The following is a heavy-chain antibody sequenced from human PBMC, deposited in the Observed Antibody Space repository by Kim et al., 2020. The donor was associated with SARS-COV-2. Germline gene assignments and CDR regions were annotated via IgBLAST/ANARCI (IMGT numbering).Heavy chain of an antibody. J-gene: IGHJ5*02. CDR3: AREVKMGYNWFDP. Sequence: SETLSLTCTVSGGSISSGGYYWSWIRQHPGKGLEWIGYIYYSGSTYYNPSLKSRVTISVDTSKNQFSLKLSSVTAADTAVYYCAREVKMGYNWFDPWGQGTLVTVSS. CDR1: GGSISSGGYY. D-gene: IGHD3-16*01. CDR2: IYYSGST. V-gene: IGHV4-31*03.